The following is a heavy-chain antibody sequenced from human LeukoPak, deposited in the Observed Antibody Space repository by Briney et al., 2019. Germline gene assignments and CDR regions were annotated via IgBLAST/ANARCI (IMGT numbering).Heavy chain of an antibody. Sequence: PGGSLRLSCAASGFTFSSYAMSWVRQAPGKGLEWVSAISGSGGSTYYADSVKGRFTISRDNSKNTLYLQMNSLRAEDTAVYYCAKDSWRGVVVPPLDYWGQGTLVTVSS. D-gene: IGHD2-2*01. CDR3: AKDSWRGVVVPPLDY. V-gene: IGHV3-23*01. CDR1: GFTFSSYA. CDR2: ISGSGGST. J-gene: IGHJ4*02.